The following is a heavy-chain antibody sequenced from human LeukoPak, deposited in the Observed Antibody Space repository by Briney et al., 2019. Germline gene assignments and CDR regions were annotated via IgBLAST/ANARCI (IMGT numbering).Heavy chain of an antibody. V-gene: IGHV3-74*01. D-gene: IGHD3-22*01. J-gene: IGHJ4*02. Sequence: GGTLRLSCAASGFTFSSYWMHWVRKAPAKGLVLVSSINSDGSSTSYADSVKGRFTISRDNAKNTLHLQMNSLIAEDTAVYYCAENYYDSSGYFGYWGQGTLVTVSS. CDR3: AENYYDSSGYFGY. CDR1: GFTFSSYW. CDR2: INSDGSST.